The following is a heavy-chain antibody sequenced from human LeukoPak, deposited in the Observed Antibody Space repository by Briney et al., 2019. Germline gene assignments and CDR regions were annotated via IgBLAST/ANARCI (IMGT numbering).Heavy chain of an antibody. CDR1: GFTFSTYA. CDR2: VRYDGSDK. V-gene: IGHV3-30*02. J-gene: IGHJ6*02. Sequence: PGGSLRLSCAASGFTFSTYAMHWVRQAPGKGLEWVAFVRYDGSDKYYADTVKGRFTISRDNSKNTVYLQMNSLRVKDTALYYCAKDRGPMDVWGQGTTVTVSS. CDR3: AKDRGPMDV.